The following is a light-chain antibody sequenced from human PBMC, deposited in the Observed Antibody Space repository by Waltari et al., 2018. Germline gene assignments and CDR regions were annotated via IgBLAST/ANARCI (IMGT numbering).Light chain of an antibody. Sequence: DVVMTQSPLSLPVTLGQPASISCRSSQSLVHSDGATHFTWFQQRPGQSPRRLIYRVSNRDSGVPDRFSGSGSGTDFTLKISRVETEDVGVYYCMQGTHWPYTFGQGTKLEIK. J-gene: IGKJ2*01. V-gene: IGKV2-30*02. CDR3: MQGTHWPYT. CDR2: RVS. CDR1: QSLVHSDGATH.